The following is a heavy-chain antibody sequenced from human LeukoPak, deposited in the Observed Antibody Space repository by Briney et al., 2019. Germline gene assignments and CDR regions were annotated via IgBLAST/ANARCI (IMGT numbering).Heavy chain of an antibody. CDR1: GYTFTGYY. D-gene: IGHD3-22*01. CDR2: INPNSGGT. Sequence: GASVKVSCKASGYTFTGYYMHRVRQAPGQGLEWMGWINPNSGGTNYAQKFQGRVTMTRDTSISTAYMELSRLRSDDTAVYYCARSRYDSSGYPGYWGQGTLVTVSS. J-gene: IGHJ4*02. CDR3: ARSRYDSSGYPGY. V-gene: IGHV1-2*02.